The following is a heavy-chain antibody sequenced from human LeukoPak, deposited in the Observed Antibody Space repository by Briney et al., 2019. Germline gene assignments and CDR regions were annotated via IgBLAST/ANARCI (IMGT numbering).Heavy chain of an antibody. CDR2: IHLGGRT. CDR1: GGSITTTNW. V-gene: IGHV4-4*02. CDR3: AREGGPYRPLDY. Sequence: SGTLSLTCGVSGGSITTTNWCSWVRQPPGQGLEWIGEIHLGGRTNYNPPLNSRVTLALDTSKTHLSLSLSSVTAADRAVYYCAREGGPYRPLDYSGQGTLVTVAS. J-gene: IGHJ4*02.